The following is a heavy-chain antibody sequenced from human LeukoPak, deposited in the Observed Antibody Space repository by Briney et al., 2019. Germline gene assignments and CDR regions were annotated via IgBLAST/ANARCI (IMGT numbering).Heavy chain of an antibody. V-gene: IGHV3-21*01. J-gene: IGHJ5*02. CDR1: GFTFSSYS. CDR2: ISSSSSYI. Sequence: PGGSLRLSCAASGFTFSSYSMNWVRQAPGKGLEWVSSISSSSSYIYYADSVKGRFTISRDNAKNSLYLQMNSLRAEDTAVYYCARGLYLGCCSSTSCYNNWFDPWGQGTLVTVSS. CDR3: ARGLYLGCCSSTSCYNNWFDP. D-gene: IGHD2-2*01.